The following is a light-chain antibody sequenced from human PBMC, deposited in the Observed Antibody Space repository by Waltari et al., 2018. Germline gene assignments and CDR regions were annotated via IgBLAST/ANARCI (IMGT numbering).Light chain of an antibody. CDR3: TSYSDNSASPYV. J-gene: IGLJ1*01. CDR2: DVN. CDR1: TSDIGGYKH. Sequence: QSALTQPDSVSGSPGQSITMSCTGTTSDIGGYKHVSWYQQHPGKAPKVVIYDVNKRPSGVPNRFSASKSGNTASLTISGLQPEDEAEYYCTSYSDNSASPYVFGTGTKVTV. V-gene: IGLV2-14*03.